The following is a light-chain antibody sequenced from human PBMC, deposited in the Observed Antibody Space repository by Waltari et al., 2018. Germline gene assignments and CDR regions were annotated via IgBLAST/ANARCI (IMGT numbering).Light chain of an antibody. CDR3: HSRDTISTRV. Sequence: SSELTQDPAVSVALGQTVRITCQGDSLRRYYASWYQQRPGQAPRLFLYGQDNRPSGIPDRVSGSTSVDTASLTITGAQAEDEADYYCHSRDTISTRVFGGGSRLTV. V-gene: IGLV3-19*01. CDR2: GQD. CDR1: SLRRYY. J-gene: IGLJ3*02.